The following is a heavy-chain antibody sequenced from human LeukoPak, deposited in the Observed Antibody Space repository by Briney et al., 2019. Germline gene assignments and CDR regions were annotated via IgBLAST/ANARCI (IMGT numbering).Heavy chain of an antibody. Sequence: PSETLSLTCTVSGGSISSSSYYWGWIRQPPGKGLEWIGSIYYSGSTYYNPSLKSRVTISVDTSKNQFSLKLSSVTAADTAVYYCARSGYCDYWGQGTLVTVSS. CDR3: ARSGYCDY. D-gene: IGHD3-22*01. J-gene: IGHJ4*02. CDR1: GGSISSSSYY. V-gene: IGHV4-39*07. CDR2: IYYSGST.